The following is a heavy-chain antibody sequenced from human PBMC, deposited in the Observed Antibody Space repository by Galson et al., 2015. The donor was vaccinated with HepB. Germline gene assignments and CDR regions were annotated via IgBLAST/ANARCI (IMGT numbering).Heavy chain of an antibody. D-gene: IGHD6-13*01. CDR3: ARVGLDHSAAWYLQH. Sequence: SLRLSCAASGFTFSSYNMHWVRQAPGKGLEWVAVISYDGNKKYYGDSGKGRFTISRDNSENTLSLQMNSLRVEDTAVYYCARVGLDHSAAWYLQHGGQGTRVTASS. V-gene: IGHV3-30-3*01. CDR1: GFTFSSYN. CDR2: ISYDGNKK. J-gene: IGHJ1*01.